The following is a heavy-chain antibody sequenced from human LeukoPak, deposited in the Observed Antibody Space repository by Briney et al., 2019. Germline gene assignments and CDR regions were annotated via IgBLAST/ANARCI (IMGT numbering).Heavy chain of an antibody. J-gene: IGHJ6*03. D-gene: IGHD3-22*01. V-gene: IGHV4-34*01. CDR2: INHSGST. Sequence: SETLSLTCAVYGGSFSGYYWSWIRQPPGKGLEWIGEINHSGSTNYNPSLKSRVTISVDTSKNQFSLKLSSVTAADTAVYYCARHGNYYDSSGPVYYYYYYMDVWGKGTTVTVSS. CDR1: GGSFSGYY. CDR3: ARHGNYYDSSGPVYYYYYYMDV.